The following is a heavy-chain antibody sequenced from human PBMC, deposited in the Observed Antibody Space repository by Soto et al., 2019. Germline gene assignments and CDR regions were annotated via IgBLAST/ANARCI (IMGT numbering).Heavy chain of an antibody. Sequence: SETLSLTCTVSGGSISSYYWSWIRQPPGKGLEWIGYIYYSGSTNYNPSLKSRVTISVDTSKNQFSLKLSSVTAADTAVYYCAGRYGQVFAFWGRGTLDPVSS. CDR3: AGRYGQVFAF. D-gene: IGHD4-17*01. CDR1: GGSISSYY. V-gene: IGHV4-59*08. J-gene: IGHJ4*02. CDR2: IYYSGST.